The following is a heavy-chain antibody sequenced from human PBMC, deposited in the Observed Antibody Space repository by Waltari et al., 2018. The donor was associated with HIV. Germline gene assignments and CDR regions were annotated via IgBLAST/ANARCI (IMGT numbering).Heavy chain of an antibody. D-gene: IGHD5-18*01. CDR2: IYHSGST. CDR3: ASRRAAMVTPLVY. Sequence: QVQLQESGPGLVKPSETLSLTCAVSGYSISSGYSWGWLRQPPGKGLEWIGSIYHSGSTYYNPSLKSRVTISVDTSKNQFSLKLSSVTAADTAVYYCASRRAAMVTPLVYWGQGTLVTVSS. CDR1: GYSISSGYS. J-gene: IGHJ4*02. V-gene: IGHV4-38-2*01.